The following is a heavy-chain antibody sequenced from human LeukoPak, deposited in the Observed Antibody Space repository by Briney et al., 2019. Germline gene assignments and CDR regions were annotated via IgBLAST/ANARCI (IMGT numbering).Heavy chain of an antibody. Sequence: PSETLSLTCAVYGGSFSGYYWSWIRQPPGKGLEWIGEINHSGSTNYNPSLKSRVTISVDTSKNQFSLKLSSVTAADTAVYYCARIAALPFWFWNNWFDPWGQGTLVTVSS. V-gene: IGHV4-34*01. J-gene: IGHJ5*02. D-gene: IGHD6-13*01. CDR3: ARIAALPFWFWNNWFDP. CDR1: GGSFSGYY. CDR2: INHSGST.